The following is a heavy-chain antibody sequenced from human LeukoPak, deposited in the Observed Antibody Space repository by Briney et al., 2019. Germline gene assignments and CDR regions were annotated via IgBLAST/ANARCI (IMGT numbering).Heavy chain of an antibody. V-gene: IGHV4-61*08. Sequence: PSETLSLTCAVSGGSISSGGYYWSWIRQPPGKGLEWIGYIYYSGSTNYNPSLKSRVTISVDTSKNQFSLKLSSVTAADTAVYYCARIGDGSASPDDIDYWGQGTLVTVSS. CDR3: ARIGDGSASPDDIDY. CDR1: GGSISSGGYY. D-gene: IGHD3-10*01. CDR2: IYYSGST. J-gene: IGHJ4*02.